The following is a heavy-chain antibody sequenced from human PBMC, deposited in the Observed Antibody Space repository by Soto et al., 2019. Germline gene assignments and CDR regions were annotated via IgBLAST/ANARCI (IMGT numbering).Heavy chain of an antibody. CDR3: AAESSYYYYGMDV. V-gene: IGHV1-58*01. Sequence: QMQLVKSGPEVKKPGTSVKVSCKASGFTFTSSAVQWVRQARGQRLEWIGWIVVGSGNTNYAQKFQERVTITRDMSTSTAYMELSSLRSEDTAVYHCAAESSYYYYGMDVWGQGTTVTVSS. CDR1: GFTFTSSA. J-gene: IGHJ6*02. CDR2: IVVGSGNT.